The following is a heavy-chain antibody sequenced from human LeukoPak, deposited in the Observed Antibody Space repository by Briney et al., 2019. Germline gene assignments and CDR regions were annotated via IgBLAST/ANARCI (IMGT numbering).Heavy chain of an antibody. D-gene: IGHD3-10*01. V-gene: IGHV4-30-4*01. CDR2: IHDSGST. J-gene: IGHJ5*02. CDR1: GASISSGDYH. Sequence: SQTLSLTCTVSGASISSGDYHWNWIRRPPGKGLEWIGFIHDSGSTYYNPSLKSRVSISRDMSKNQLSLMLSSVTAADMAVYYCARGFGAGNYYYGWFDPWGQGTLVSVSS. CDR3: ARGFGAGNYYYGWFDP.